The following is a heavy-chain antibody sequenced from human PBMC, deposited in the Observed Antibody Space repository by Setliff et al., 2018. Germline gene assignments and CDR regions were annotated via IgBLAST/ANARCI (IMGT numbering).Heavy chain of an antibody. CDR1: GYTFTRYY. J-gene: IGHJ4*02. CDR3: ARDTRDKYDSSGYYLSFDS. Sequence: ASVKVSCKASGYTFTRYYMYWVRQAPGQGLEWMGIINVSGGSASYAEEFQGRVTMTRDTSTSTIYMELASLTFEDTAVYYCARDTRDKYDSSGYYLSFDSWGQGTLVTVSS. D-gene: IGHD3-22*01. V-gene: IGHV1-46*01. CDR2: INVSGGSA.